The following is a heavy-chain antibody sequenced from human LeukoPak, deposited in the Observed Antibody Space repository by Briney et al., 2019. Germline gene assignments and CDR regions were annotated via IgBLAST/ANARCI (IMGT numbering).Heavy chain of an antibody. D-gene: IGHD2-2*02. CDR2: VYYSGGT. CDR3: ANTQGNLFDY. CDR1: GASITSYY. Sequence: SETLSLTCTVSGASITSYYWSWIRQPPGKGLEWIGYVYYSGGTTYNPSLKSRVTMSVDTSKNQFSLNLSSVTAADTALYYCANTQGNLFDYWGQGTLVTVSS. J-gene: IGHJ4*02. V-gene: IGHV4-59*08.